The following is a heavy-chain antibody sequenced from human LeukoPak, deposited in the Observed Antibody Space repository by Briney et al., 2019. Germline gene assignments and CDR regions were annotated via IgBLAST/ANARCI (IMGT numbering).Heavy chain of an antibody. CDR3: ARTNGDLDY. V-gene: IGHV1-8*01. CDR2: MNPNSGNT. D-gene: IGHD4-17*01. Sequence: ASVKVSCKASGYAFTNYDINWVRQATGQGLEWMGWMNPNSGNTGYAQNFQGRVTMTRDTSISTAYMQVTNLRSEDTAIYYCARTNGDLDYWGQGTLVTVSS. CDR1: GYAFTNYD. J-gene: IGHJ4*02.